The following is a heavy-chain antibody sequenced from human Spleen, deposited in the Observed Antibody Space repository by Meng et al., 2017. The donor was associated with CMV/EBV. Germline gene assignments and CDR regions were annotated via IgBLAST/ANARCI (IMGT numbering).Heavy chain of an antibody. V-gene: IGHV4-34*01. J-gene: IGHJ4*01. CDR1: GGSFSGYY. CDR2: INHSGST. CDR3: AGNYEYYFDY. D-gene: IGHD1-7*01. Sequence: SETLSLTCAVYGGSFSGYYWSWIRQPPGKGLEWIGEINHSGSTNYNPSLKSRVTISVDTSKNQFSLKLSSVTAADTAVYYCAGNYEYYFDYWGHGTLVTVSS.